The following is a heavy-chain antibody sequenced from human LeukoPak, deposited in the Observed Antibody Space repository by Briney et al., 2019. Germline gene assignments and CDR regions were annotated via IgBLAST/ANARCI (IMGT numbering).Heavy chain of an antibody. CDR3: ARHFGMITFGGVIVSGDAFDI. Sequence: NPSETLSLTCAVYGGSFSGYYWSWIRQPPGKGLEWIGEINHSGSTNYNPSLKSRVTISVDTSKNQFSLKLSSVTAADTAVYYCARHFGMITFGGVIVSGDAFDIWGQGTMVTVSS. CDR1: GGSFSGYY. D-gene: IGHD3-16*02. CDR2: INHSGST. J-gene: IGHJ3*02. V-gene: IGHV4-34*01.